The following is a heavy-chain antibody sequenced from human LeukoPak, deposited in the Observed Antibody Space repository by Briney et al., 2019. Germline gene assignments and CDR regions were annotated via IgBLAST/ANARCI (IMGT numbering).Heavy chain of an antibody. CDR2: IYYSGNT. J-gene: IGHJ5*02. Sequence: SETLSLTCTVSGDSINSDYYWDWIRQPPGRGLEWIGSIYYSGNTHYNPSLKSRVTISVDTSKNQVSLKMSSVTAADTALYFCARDCTGRFSRDYYDPWGQGTLVTVSS. D-gene: IGHD2-8*02. CDR1: GDSINSDYY. CDR3: ARDCTGRFSRDYYDP. V-gene: IGHV4-38-2*02.